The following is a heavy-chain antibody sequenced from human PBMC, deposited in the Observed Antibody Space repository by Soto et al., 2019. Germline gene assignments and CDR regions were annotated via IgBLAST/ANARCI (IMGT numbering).Heavy chain of an antibody. Sequence: LSLTCTVSGGSITSSYWSWIRRPPWKGLEWIAYIYDTGISGYTPSTSYNPSLKSRVTMSVDTSKSQFSLKLTSVTAADTAVYYCARGEDAFFYYGLDVWGQGITVTVSS. V-gene: IGHV4-59*01. CDR3: ARGEDAFFYYGLDV. CDR1: GGSITSSY. CDR2: IYDTGISGYTPST. J-gene: IGHJ6*02.